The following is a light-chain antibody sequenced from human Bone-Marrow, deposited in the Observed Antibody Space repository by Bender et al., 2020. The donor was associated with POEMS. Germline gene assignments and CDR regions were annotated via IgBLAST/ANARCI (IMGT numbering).Light chain of an antibody. Sequence: QSALTQPASVSGSPGQSITISCAGTSSDVGSYDLVSWYQQHPGKAPKLLIYEVRKRPSGVSNRFSGSKSDNTASLTISGLQAEDEADYYCSSWDDSLSGSYVFGTGTKVTVL. CDR1: SSDVGSYDL. J-gene: IGLJ1*01. V-gene: IGLV2-23*02. CDR3: SSWDDSLSGSYV. CDR2: EVR.